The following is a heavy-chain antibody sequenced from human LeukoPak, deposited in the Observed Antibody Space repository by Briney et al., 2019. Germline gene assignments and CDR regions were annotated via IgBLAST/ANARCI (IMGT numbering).Heavy chain of an antibody. CDR3: ARTGIAAAGRYFDY. D-gene: IGHD6-13*01. CDR2: MNPNSGNT. V-gene: IGHV1-8*03. J-gene: IGHJ4*02. Sequence: ASVKVSCKASGYTLTSYDINWVRQATGQGLEWMGWMNPNSGNTGYAQKFQGRVTITRNTSISTAYMELSSLRSEDTAVYYCARTGIAAAGRYFDYWGQGTLVTVSS. CDR1: GYTLTSYD.